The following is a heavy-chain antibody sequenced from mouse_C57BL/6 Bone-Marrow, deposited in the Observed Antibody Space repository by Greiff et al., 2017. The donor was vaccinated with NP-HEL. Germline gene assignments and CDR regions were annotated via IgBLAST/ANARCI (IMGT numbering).Heavy chain of an antibody. CDR1: GYTFTDYY. J-gene: IGHJ1*03. D-gene: IGHD1-1*01. CDR2: INPNNGGT. CDR3: AREDYYGSKTYWYFDV. Sequence: VQLQQSGPELVKPGASVKISCKASGYTFTDYYMNWVTQSHGKSLEWIGDINPNNGGTSYNQKFKGKATLTVDTSSSTAYMEIRSLTSEDSAVYYCAREDYYGSKTYWYFDVWGTGTTVTVSS. V-gene: IGHV1-26*01.